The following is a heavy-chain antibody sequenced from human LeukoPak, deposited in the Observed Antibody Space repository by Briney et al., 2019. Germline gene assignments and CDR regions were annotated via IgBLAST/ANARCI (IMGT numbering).Heavy chain of an antibody. CDR1: GGSISSGGYS. CDR3: ARIVVVAATRWFDP. V-gene: IGHV4-30-2*01. J-gene: IGHJ5*02. D-gene: IGHD2-15*01. CDR2: IYHSGST. Sequence: SQTLSLTCAVSGGSISSGGYSWSWIRQPPGKGLEWIGYIYHSGSTYYNPSLESRVTISVDRSKNQFSLKLSSVTAADTAVYYCARIVVVAATRWFDPWGQGTLVTVSS.